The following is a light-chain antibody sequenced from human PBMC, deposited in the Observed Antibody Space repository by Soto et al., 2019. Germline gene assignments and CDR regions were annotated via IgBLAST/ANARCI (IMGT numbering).Light chain of an antibody. V-gene: IGKV1-39*01. J-gene: IGKJ4*01. CDR3: QQSYSNPFT. CDR2: AAS. Sequence: DIQMTQSPSSLSASVGDRVTITCRASQSISSYLNWYQQKSGKVPRLLIYAASSLQSGVPSRFSGSGSGTDFTLTISSLQPEDFATYYCQQSYSNPFTFGGGTKVEIK. CDR1: QSISSY.